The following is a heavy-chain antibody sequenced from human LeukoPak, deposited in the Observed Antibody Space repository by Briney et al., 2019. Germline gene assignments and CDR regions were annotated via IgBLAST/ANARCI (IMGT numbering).Heavy chain of an antibody. Sequence: GGSLRLSCAASGFTFSSYWMHWVRQAPGKGLVWVSRINSDGSSTSYADSVKGRFTISRDSAKNSLYLQMNSLRAEDTAVYYCAKAGGGFSLNYWGQGTLVTVSS. CDR1: GFTFSSYW. CDR3: AKAGGGFSLNY. CDR2: INSDGSST. J-gene: IGHJ4*02. D-gene: IGHD3-16*01. V-gene: IGHV3-74*01.